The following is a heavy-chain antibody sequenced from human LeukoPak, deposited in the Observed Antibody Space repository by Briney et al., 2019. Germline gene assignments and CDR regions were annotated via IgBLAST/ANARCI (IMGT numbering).Heavy chain of an antibody. CDR1: GFTFSSYS. CDR3: ARRGETSCCDY. J-gene: IGHJ4*02. V-gene: IGHV3-30*03. CDR2: ISEDGSKK. Sequence: GGSLRLSCAASGFTFSSYSMNWVRQAPGKGLDWVAVISEDGSKKYYADSVKGRFTISRDNSKNTVYLQMNSLRTEDTAVYYCARRGETSCCDYWGQGTLVTVSS. D-gene: IGHD2-15*01.